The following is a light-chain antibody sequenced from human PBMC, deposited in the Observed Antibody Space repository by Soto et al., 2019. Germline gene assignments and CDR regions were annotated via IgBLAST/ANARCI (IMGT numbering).Light chain of an antibody. CDR2: EVT. Sequence: CVLTQPPSASGSPGQGVTISCTGTSSDVGGYNYVSWYQQYPGRAPKLMIYEVTKRPSGVPDRFSGSKSGNTASLTVSGLQAEDEADYYCSSYAASNNFYFVFGGGTKVTVL. J-gene: IGLJ3*02. V-gene: IGLV2-8*01. CDR3: SSYAASNNFYFV. CDR1: SSDVGGYNY.